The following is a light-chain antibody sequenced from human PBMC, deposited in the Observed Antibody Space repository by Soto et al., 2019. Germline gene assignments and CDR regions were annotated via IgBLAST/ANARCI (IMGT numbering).Light chain of an antibody. CDR3: QQYGTSHRT. J-gene: IGKJ1*01. V-gene: IGKV3-11*01. CDR2: DAY. Sequence: EVVLTQSPVTLSLSPGERATLSCRASQSFRGLLAWYQQKPGQAPRLLIYDAYYRATGIPPRFSGSGSGTDFTLTISSLEPEDSAVYYCQQYGTSHRTFGQGTKVDIK. CDR1: QSFRGL.